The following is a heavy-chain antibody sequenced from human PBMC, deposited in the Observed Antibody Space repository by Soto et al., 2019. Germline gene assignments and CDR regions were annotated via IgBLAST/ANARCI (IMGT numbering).Heavy chain of an antibody. Sequence: EVQLVESGGGLVQPGGSLRLSCAASGFTFSSYSMNWVRQAPGKGLEWVSDISSSSSTIYYADSVKGRFTISRDNAKNILYLQMSNLRAEDTAVYYCARAQIFCSSTSCYVNYFDYWGQGTLVTVSS. CDR3: ARAQIFCSSTSCYVNYFDY. CDR2: ISSSSSTI. CDR1: GFTFSSYS. D-gene: IGHD2-2*01. V-gene: IGHV3-48*01. J-gene: IGHJ4*02.